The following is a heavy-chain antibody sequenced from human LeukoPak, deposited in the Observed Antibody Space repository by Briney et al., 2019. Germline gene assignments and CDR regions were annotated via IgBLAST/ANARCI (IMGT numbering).Heavy chain of an antibody. V-gene: IGHV3-11*01. Sequence: GGSLRLSSAASGFTFSDYYMSWIRQAPGKGLEWVSYISSSGSTIYYADSVKGRFTISRDNAKNPLYLQMNSLRAEDTAVYYCATDHGGVVKNAFDIWGQGTMVTVSS. D-gene: IGHD3-22*01. CDR2: ISSSGSTI. CDR1: GFTFSDYY. J-gene: IGHJ3*02. CDR3: ATDHGGVVKNAFDI.